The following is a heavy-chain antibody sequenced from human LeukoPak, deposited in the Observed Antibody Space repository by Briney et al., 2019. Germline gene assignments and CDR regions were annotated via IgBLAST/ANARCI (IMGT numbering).Heavy chain of an antibody. CDR1: GGSISSGTYY. V-gene: IGHV4-61*02. Sequence: SETLSLTCTVSGGSISSGTYYWNWIRQPAGKGLEWIGRIYTSGSTNYNPSLKSRVTISVDTSNNQFSLKLSSVTAADTAVYYCARGATSYGDYAANWFDPWGQGTLVTVSS. CDR2: IYTSGST. J-gene: IGHJ5*02. D-gene: IGHD4-17*01. CDR3: ARGATSYGDYAANWFDP.